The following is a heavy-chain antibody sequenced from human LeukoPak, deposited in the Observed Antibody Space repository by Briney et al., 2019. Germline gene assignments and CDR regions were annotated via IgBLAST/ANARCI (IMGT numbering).Heavy chain of an antibody. CDR2: ISLTGRT. D-gene: IGHD4-17*01. CDR3: ARESGPYGAFDY. V-gene: IGHV4-4*02. J-gene: IGHJ4*02. Sequence: SGTPSLPCGVSVGSNSRSNGWGWVRQPPGQGLEWIGEISLTGRTNYNPSLIGRVIISLDNSRNQLSLTLTSVTAADTAMYYCARESGPYGAFDYWGQGTLVVVPS. CDR1: VGSNSRSNG.